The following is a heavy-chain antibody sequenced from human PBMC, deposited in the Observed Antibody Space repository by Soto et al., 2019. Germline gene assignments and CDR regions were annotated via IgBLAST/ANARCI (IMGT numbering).Heavy chain of an antibody. D-gene: IGHD3-22*01. CDR1: GFTFSSYA. Sequence: GGSLRLSCAASGFTFSSYAMSWVRQAPGKGLEWVSAISGSGGSTYYADSVKGRFTISRDNSKNTLYLQMNSLRAEDTAVYYCAKSFPSSGYYLHYYYYGMDVWGQGTTVTVSS. J-gene: IGHJ6*02. CDR3: AKSFPSSGYYLHYYYYGMDV. CDR2: ISGSGGST. V-gene: IGHV3-23*01.